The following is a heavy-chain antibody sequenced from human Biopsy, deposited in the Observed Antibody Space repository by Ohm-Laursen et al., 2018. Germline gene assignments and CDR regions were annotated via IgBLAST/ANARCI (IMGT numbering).Heavy chain of an antibody. CDR1: GYAFHTYY. D-gene: IGHD2-21*02. J-gene: IGHJ4*02. CDR3: ARPRGTTTAIADGLDY. V-gene: IGHV1-46*02. Sequence: ASVKVSCKASGYAFHTYYMHWVRQAPGQGLEWLGYINPSGRYTRNAQSFQGRVTMTRDTSTSTVYMELSGLTSDDTAVYYCARPRGTTTAIADGLDYWGQGTLVTVSS. CDR2: INPSGRYT.